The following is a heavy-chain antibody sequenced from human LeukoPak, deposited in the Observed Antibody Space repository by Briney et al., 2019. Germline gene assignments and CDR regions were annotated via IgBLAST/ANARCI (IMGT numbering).Heavy chain of an antibody. CDR2: IYYSGST. Sequence: PSETLSLTCTVSGGSISSGGYYWSWIRQHPGKGLEWIGYIYYSGSTYYNPSLKSRVTISVDTSKNQFSLKLSSVTAADTAVYYCARDMRWANTSYYDFWSGSRMGAFDIWGQGTMVTVSS. CDR3: ARDMRWANTSYYDFWSGSRMGAFDI. V-gene: IGHV4-31*03. J-gene: IGHJ3*02. CDR1: GGSISSGGYY. D-gene: IGHD3-3*01.